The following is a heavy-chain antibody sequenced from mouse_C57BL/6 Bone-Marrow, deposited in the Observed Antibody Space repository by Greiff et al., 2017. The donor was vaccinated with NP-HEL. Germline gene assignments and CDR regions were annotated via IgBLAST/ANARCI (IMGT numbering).Heavy chain of an antibody. CDR2: ISYSGST. D-gene: IGHD2-1*01. J-gene: IGHJ1*03. CDR1: GYSITSGYD. V-gene: IGHV3-1*01. CDR3: ARHYYDWYFDV. Sequence: DVKLVESGPGMVKPSQSLSLTCTVTGYSITSGYDWHWIRHFPGNKLEWMGYISYSGSTNYNPSLKSRISITHDTSKNHFFLKLNSVTTEDTATYYCARHYYDWYFDVWGTGTTVTVSS.